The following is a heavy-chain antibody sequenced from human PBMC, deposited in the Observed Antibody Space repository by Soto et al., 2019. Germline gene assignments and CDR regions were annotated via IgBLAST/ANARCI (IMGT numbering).Heavy chain of an antibody. J-gene: IGHJ4*02. CDR2: ISSSGSTI. CDR1: GFTFSSYE. CDR3: ARANSYGQRGYYFYY. V-gene: IGHV3-48*03. D-gene: IGHD5-18*01. Sequence: GSLRLSCAASGFTFSSYEMNWVRQAPGKGLEWVSYISSSGSTIYYADSVKGRFTISRDNAKNSLYLQMNSLRAEDTAVYYCARANSYGQRGYYFYYWGQGTLVTVSS.